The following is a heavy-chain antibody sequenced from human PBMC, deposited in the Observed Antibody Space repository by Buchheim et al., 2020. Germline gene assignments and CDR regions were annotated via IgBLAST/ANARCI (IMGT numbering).Heavy chain of an antibody. V-gene: IGHV5-51*01. J-gene: IGHJ6*02. CDR3: ARHIEVWGYTYPYGMDV. D-gene: IGHD5-24*01. CDR2: IYPGDSTT. CDR1: GYSFTNYW. Sequence: EVQLVQPGAEEKKPGESLKISCKGSGYSFTNYWIAWVRQMPGKGLEWMGIIYPGDSTTPYSPSFQGQVTMSADKSTNTAYPQWSSLKASDSAIYYCARHIEVWGYTYPYGMDVWGQGTT.